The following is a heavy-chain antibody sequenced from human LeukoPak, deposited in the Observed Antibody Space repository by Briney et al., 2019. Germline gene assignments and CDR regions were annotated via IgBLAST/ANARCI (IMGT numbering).Heavy chain of an antibody. J-gene: IGHJ6*02. Sequence: GGSLRLSCAASGFTFSSYAMHWVRQAPGKGLEWVAVISYDGSNKYYADSVKGRFTISRDNSKNTLYLQMNSLRAEDTAVYYCARGITMVRGGSRIYYYYGMDVWGQGTTVTVSS. CDR3: ARGITMVRGGSRIYYYYGMDV. D-gene: IGHD3-10*01. CDR1: GFTFSSYA. CDR2: ISYDGSNK. V-gene: IGHV3-30-3*01.